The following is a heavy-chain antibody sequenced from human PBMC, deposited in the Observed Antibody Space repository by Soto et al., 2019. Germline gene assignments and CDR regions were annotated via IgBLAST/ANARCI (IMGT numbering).Heavy chain of an antibody. Sequence: ASVKVSCKASGYTFTSYGTSWVRQAPGQGLEWMGWISAYNGNTNYAQKLQGRVTMTTDTSTSTSYMELRSLRSDDTAVYYCARNMITFGGVIVDDAFDIWGQGTMVTVSS. D-gene: IGHD3-16*02. CDR3: ARNMITFGGVIVDDAFDI. J-gene: IGHJ3*02. CDR1: GYTFTSYG. CDR2: ISAYNGNT. V-gene: IGHV1-18*01.